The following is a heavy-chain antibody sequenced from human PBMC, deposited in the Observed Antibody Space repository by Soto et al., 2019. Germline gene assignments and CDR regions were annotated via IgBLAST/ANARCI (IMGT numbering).Heavy chain of an antibody. J-gene: IGHJ6*02. V-gene: IGHV1-8*01. CDR1: GYTFTSYD. Sequence: QVQLVQSGAEVKKPGASVKVSCKASGYTFTSYDINWVRQATGQGLEWMGWMNPNSGNTGYAQKFQGRVTMTRNTPISTACMELSCLRSEDTAVYYCARGSYSSSSYYYYGMDVWGQGTTVTVSS. CDR3: ARGSYSSSSYYYYGMDV. D-gene: IGHD6-6*01. CDR2: MNPNSGNT.